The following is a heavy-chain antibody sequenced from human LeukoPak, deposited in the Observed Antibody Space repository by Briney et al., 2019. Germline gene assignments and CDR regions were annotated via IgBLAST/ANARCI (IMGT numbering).Heavy chain of an antibody. V-gene: IGHV3-21*01. CDR2: ISSSSSYI. CDR1: GFTFSSYS. Sequence: GSLRLSCAASGFTFSSYSMNWVRQAPGKGLEWVSSISSSSSYIYYADSVKGRFTISRDNAKNSLYLQMNSLRAEDTAVYYCATRSATGTTIFGYWGQGTLVTVSS. D-gene: IGHD1-1*01. J-gene: IGHJ4*02. CDR3: ATRSATGTTIFGY.